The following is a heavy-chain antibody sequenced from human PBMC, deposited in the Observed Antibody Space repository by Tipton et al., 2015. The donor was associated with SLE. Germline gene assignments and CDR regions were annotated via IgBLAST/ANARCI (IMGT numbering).Heavy chain of an antibody. D-gene: IGHD3-16*01. CDR2: IYYSGST. Sequence: TLSLTCVVSGASISTEGYYWSWIRQHPGKGLEWIGYIYYSGSTYYNPSLKSRVTISVDTSKNQFSLKLSSVTAADTAVYYCAREGGAFDIWGQGTMVTVSS. CDR1: GASISTEGYY. CDR3: AREGGAFDI. J-gene: IGHJ3*02. V-gene: IGHV4-31*11.